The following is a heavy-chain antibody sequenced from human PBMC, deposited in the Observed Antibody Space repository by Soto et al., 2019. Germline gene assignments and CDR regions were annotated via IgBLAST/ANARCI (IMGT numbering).Heavy chain of an antibody. Sequence: SETLSLTCTVSGGSISSGGYYCSCIRQHPGKGLECIGYIYYSGSTYYNPSLKSRVTISVDTSKDQFSLKLSSVTAADTAEYYCARDRIVATSGSLYYYYGMDVWGQGTTVTVSS. D-gene: IGHD5-12*01. V-gene: IGHV4-31*03. CDR3: ARDRIVATSGSLYYYYGMDV. J-gene: IGHJ6*02. CDR1: GGSISSGGYY. CDR2: IYYSGST.